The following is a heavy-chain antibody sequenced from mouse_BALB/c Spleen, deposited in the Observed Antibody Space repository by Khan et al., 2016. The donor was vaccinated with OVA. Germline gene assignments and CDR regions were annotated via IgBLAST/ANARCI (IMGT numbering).Heavy chain of an antibody. CDR3: VNHGSSSAWFTY. J-gene: IGHJ3*01. D-gene: IGHD1-1*01. CDR2: INPSTDYT. CDR1: GYTFTNYW. V-gene: IGHV1-7*01. Sequence: QVQLQQSGAELAKPGASVKMSCKASGYTFTNYWMHWVKQRPGQGLEWIGYINPSTDYTEYNQKFKDKASLTADKSSSTAYMQLTSLTSEDSALYYGVNHGSSSAWFTYWGQGTLVTGSA.